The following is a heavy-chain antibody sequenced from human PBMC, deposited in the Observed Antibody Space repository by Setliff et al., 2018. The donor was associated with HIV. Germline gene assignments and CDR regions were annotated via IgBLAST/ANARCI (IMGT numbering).Heavy chain of an antibody. Sequence: ETLSLTCTVSGGSISRYYWSWIRQPAGKGLEWIGRIYPSGNINYNPSLRSRLTMSIDTSKNQFSLKLSSVTATDTAVYYCARDAGPHYGSGPPLEYWGQGIQVTAPQ. CDR2: IYPSGNI. D-gene: IGHD3-10*01. V-gene: IGHV4-4*07. CDR3: ARDAGPHYGSGPPLEY. J-gene: IGHJ4*02. CDR1: GGSISRYY.